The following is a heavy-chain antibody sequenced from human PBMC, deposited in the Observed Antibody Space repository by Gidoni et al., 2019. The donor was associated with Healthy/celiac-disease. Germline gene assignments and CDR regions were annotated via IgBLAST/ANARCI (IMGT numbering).Heavy chain of an antibody. J-gene: IGHJ4*02. Sequence: QVQLQESGPGLVKPSQTLSLTCTVSGGSISSGSYYWSWSRQPAGKGLEWIGRIYTSGSTTYNPSLKSRVTISVDTSKNQFSLKLSSVTAADTAVYYCARVRGGDSSGYFGIDYWGQGTLVTVSS. V-gene: IGHV4-61*02. CDR3: ARVRGGDSSGYFGIDY. D-gene: IGHD3-22*01. CDR2: IYTSGST. CDR1: GGSISSGSYY.